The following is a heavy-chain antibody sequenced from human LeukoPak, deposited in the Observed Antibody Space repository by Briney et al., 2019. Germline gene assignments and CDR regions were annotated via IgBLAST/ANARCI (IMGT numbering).Heavy chain of an antibody. CDR3: ARGFRGWHAEGFDY. V-gene: IGHV3-53*01. CDR1: GFTVSSNS. CDR2: IYSGGNT. Sequence: GSLRLSCTVSGFTVSSNSWSWVRQAPGKGLEWVSFIYSGGNTHYSDSVKGRFTISRDNSKNTLYLQMSSLRAEDTAVYYCARGFRGWHAEGFDYWGQGTLVTVSS. D-gene: IGHD3-22*01. J-gene: IGHJ4*02.